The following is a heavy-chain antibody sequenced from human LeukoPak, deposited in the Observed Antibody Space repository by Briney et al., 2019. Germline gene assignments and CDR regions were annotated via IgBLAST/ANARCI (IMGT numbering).Heavy chain of an antibody. CDR3: ARDSGGRPSIDAFDI. CDR2: ISSSSSTI. D-gene: IGHD2-15*01. J-gene: IGHJ3*02. Sequence: GGSLRLSCTASGFTFSSYAMSWVRQAPGKGLEWVSYISSSSSTIYYADSVKGRFTISRDNAKNSLYLQMNSLRAEDTAVYYCARDSGGRPSIDAFDIWGRGTMVTVSS. CDR1: GFTFSSYA. V-gene: IGHV3-48*01.